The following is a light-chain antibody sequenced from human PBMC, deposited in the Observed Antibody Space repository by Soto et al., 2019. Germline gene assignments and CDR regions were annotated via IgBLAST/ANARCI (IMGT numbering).Light chain of an antibody. CDR3: SSYTSGTTLRV. Sequence: QSVLTQPASVSGSLGQSITISCTGTSSDVGGYKYVSWYQQYPGKAPNLMIYEVFNRHSGVSYRFSGSKSGNTASLTISGLQAEDEADYYCSSYTSGTTLRVFGTGTKVTVL. V-gene: IGLV2-14*01. CDR1: SSDVGGYKY. CDR2: EVF. J-gene: IGLJ1*01.